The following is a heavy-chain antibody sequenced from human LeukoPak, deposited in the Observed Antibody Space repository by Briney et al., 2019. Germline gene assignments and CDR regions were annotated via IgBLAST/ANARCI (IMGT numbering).Heavy chain of an antibody. CDR2: INHSGST. J-gene: IGHJ6*04. D-gene: IGHD3-22*01. V-gene: IGHV4-34*01. CDR1: GGSFSGYY. CDR3: ARDDYYDSSGYYHGMDV. Sequence: SETLSLTCAVYGGSFSGYYWSWIRQPPGKGLEWIGEINHSGSTNYNPSLKSRVTISVDTSKNQLSLKLSSVTAADTAVYYCARDDYYDSSGYYHGMDVRGKGTTVTVSS.